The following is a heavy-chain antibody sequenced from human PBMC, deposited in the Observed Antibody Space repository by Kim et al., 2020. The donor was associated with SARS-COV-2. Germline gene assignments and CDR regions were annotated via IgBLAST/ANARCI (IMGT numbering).Heavy chain of an antibody. CDR2: ISSSSTYI. Sequence: GKGLEWVSSISSSSTYIYYADSVKRRFTISIDNAKNSLYLKMNSLRAEDTAVYYCARGPRGYSYGPGDYWGQGTLVTVSS. J-gene: IGHJ4*02. CDR3: ARGPRGYSYGPGDY. D-gene: IGHD5-18*01. V-gene: IGHV3-21*01.